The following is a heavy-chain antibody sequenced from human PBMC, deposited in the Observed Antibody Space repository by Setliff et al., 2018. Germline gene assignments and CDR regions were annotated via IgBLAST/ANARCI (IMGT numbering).Heavy chain of an antibody. CDR2: IFYNGMA. CDR1: GGTFSDYY. J-gene: IGHJ4*02. V-gene: IGHV4-34*12. CDR3: ARASVVHAIAVGY. D-gene: IGHD2-15*01. Sequence: KTSETLSLTCAAYGGTFSDYYWGWIRQSPGTGLEWIGSIFYNGMAYYNPSLKSRVTMSVDTSKNQFSSNLTSVTAADTAVYYCARASVVHAIAVGYWGQGTLVTVSS.